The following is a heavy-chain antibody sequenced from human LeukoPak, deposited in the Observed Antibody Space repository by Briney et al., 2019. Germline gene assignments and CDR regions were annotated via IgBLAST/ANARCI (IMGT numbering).Heavy chain of an antibody. D-gene: IGHD3-9*01. CDR2: ISAYKGNT. Sequence: ASVKVSCKASGYPFASYGMSWVRQAPGQGLEWMGWISAYKGNTNYAQKLQGRVTMTTDTSTSTAYVELTSLRSDDTAVYYCARDLRNYDILTGYYIAFDYWGQGTLVSVSS. V-gene: IGHV1-18*01. CDR3: ARDLRNYDILTGYYIAFDY. J-gene: IGHJ4*02. CDR1: GYPFASYG.